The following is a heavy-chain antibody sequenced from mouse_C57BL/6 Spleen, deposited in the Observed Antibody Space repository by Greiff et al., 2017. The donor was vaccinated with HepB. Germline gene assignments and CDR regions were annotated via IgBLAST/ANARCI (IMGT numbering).Heavy chain of an antibody. D-gene: IGHD1-1*01. J-gene: IGHJ2*01. Sequence: QVQLQQSGAELVKPGASVKLSCKASGYTFTEDTIHWVKQRSGQGLEWIGWFYPGSGSIKYNEKFKDKATLTADKSSSTVYMELSRLTSEDSAVYFCARHEAYYYGSSYYFDYWGQGTPLTVSS. V-gene: IGHV1-62-2*01. CDR3: ARHEAYYYGSSYYFDY. CDR1: GYTFTEDT. CDR2: FYPGSGSI.